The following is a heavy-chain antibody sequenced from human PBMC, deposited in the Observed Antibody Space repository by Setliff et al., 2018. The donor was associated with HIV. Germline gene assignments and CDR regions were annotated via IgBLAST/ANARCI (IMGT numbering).Heavy chain of an antibody. Sequence: SETLSLTCNVSGFSISSNYYWGWVRQPPGRGLEWIGNIYHSGTAYYNPSFKTRVAISIDTSKNYVSLKLRSLTAADTAIYYCARDPRGLLSPVPRGYFDYWGQGALVTVS. J-gene: IGHJ4*02. CDR3: ARDPRGLLSPVPRGYFDY. CDR1: GFSISSNYY. D-gene: IGHD3-22*01. V-gene: IGHV4-38-2*02. CDR2: IYHSGTA.